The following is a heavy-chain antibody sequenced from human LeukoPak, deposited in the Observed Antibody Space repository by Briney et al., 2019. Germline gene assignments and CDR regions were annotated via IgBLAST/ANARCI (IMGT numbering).Heavy chain of an antibody. V-gene: IGHV3-30*02. CDR2: IRYDGSNK. CDR1: GFTFSSYG. CDR3: TTDGVGVEGATYDN. J-gene: IGHJ4*02. Sequence: GGSLRLSCAASGFTFSSYGMHWVRQAPGKGLEWVAFIRYDGSNKYYADSVKGRFTISRDNSKNTLYLQMNSLKTEDTAVYYCTTDGVGVEGATYDNWGQGTLVSVSS. D-gene: IGHD1-26*01.